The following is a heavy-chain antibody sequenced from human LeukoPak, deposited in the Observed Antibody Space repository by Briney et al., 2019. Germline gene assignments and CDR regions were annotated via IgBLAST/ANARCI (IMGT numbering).Heavy chain of an antibody. CDR1: GFTFTTSW. CDR2: INPGGSVK. Sequence: GGSLKLSCAASGFTFTTSWMSWVCQAPGKGPEWVATINPGGSVKDYVDSLKGRFTISRDNAENSVSLQMTTLGAEDTAVYYCVRHVDISGHGTLGTLSS. J-gene: IGHJ4*03. CDR3: VRHVDI. V-gene: IGHV3-7*05.